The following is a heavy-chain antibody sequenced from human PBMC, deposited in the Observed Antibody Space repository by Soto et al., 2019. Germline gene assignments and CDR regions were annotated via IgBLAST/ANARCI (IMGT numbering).Heavy chain of an antibody. CDR1: GVTFSSYW. CDR3: AIIRAGYYSFDY. CDR2: INGDRSTT. V-gene: IGHV3-74*01. Sequence: EVPLVQSGGGLVQPGGSLRLSCVASGVTFSSYWMHWVRQAPGKGLVWVSRINGDRSTTSYADSVTGRFTISRDNARNTLYLTMNRLRPADTAVYYCAIIRAGYYSFDYWREGTLVTAYS. J-gene: IGHJ4*02. D-gene: IGHD3-3*01.